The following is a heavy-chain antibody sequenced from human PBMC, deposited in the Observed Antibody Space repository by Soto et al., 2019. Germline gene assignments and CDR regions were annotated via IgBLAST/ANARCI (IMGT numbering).Heavy chain of an antibody. J-gene: IGHJ4*02. CDR3: VKKNQRGEQWLVPPHFDY. CDR1: GFTFSSYA. CDR2: ISGSGGST. Sequence: EVQLLESGGGLVQPGGSLRLSCAASGFTFSSYAMSWVRQAPGKGLEWVSAISGSGGSTYYADSVKGRFTISRDNSKNTLYLQMNSLRAEDTAVYYCVKKNQRGEQWLVPPHFDYWGQGTLVTVSS. V-gene: IGHV3-23*01. D-gene: IGHD6-19*01.